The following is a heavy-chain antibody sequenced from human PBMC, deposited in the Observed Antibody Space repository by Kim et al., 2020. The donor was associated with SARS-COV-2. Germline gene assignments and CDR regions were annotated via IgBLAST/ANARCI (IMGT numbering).Heavy chain of an antibody. CDR2: ISSSSSTI. Sequence: GGSLRLSCAASGFTFSSYSMNWVRQAPGKGLEWVSYISSSSSTIYYADSVKGRFTISRDNAKNSLYLQMTSLRDEDTAVYYCTRVATYEGVMYDYWGQGTLVTVSS. V-gene: IGHV3-48*02. D-gene: IGHD5-12*01. CDR1: GFTFSSYS. CDR3: TRVATYEGVMYDY. J-gene: IGHJ4*02.